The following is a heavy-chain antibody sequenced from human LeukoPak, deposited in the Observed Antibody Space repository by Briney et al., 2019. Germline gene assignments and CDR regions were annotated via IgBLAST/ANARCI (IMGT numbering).Heavy chain of an antibody. J-gene: IGHJ6*03. V-gene: IGHV4-59*01. D-gene: IGHD5-18*01. CDR2: IYYSGST. CDR3: ARDGSYGQYYYYYMDV. Sequence: SETLSLTCTVSGGSISSYYWGWIRQHPGKGLEWIGYIYYSGSTNYNPSLKSRVTISVDTSKNQFSLKLSSVTAADTAVYYCARDGSYGQYYYYYMDVWGKGTTVTVSS. CDR1: GGSISSYY.